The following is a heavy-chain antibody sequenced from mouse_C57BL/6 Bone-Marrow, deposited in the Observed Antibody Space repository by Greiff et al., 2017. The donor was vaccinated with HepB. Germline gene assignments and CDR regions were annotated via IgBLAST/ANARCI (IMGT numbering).Heavy chain of an antibody. V-gene: IGHV1-85*01. CDR2: IYPRDGST. Sequence: VKLMESGPELVKPGASVKLSCKASGYTFTSYDINWVKQRPGQGLEWIGWIYPRDGSTKYNEKFKGKATLTVDTSSSTAYMELHSLTSEDSAVYFCANTVVAEEFAYWGQGTLVTVSA. D-gene: IGHD1-1*01. CDR3: ANTVVAEEFAY. J-gene: IGHJ3*01. CDR1: GYTFTSYD.